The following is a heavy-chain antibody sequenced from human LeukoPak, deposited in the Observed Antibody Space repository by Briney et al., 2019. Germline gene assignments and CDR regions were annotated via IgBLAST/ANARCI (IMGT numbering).Heavy chain of an antibody. CDR2: INPNSGGT. J-gene: IGHJ6*02. V-gene: IGHV1-2*02. CDR1: GYTFTGYY. D-gene: IGHD3-10*01. Sequence: ASVKVSCKASGYTFTGYYMHWVRQAPGQGLEWMGWINPNSGGTNYAQKFQGRVTMTRDTSISTAHMELSSLRSEDTAVYYCARVQYYYGSGVHYYYYGMDVWGQGTTVTVSS. CDR3: ARVQYYYGSGVHYYYYGMDV.